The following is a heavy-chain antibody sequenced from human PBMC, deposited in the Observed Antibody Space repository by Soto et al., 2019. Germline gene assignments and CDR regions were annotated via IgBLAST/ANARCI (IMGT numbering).Heavy chain of an antibody. D-gene: IGHD2-2*01. Sequence: GGSLRLSCVGSGFTFSSNWMTWVRQAPGKGLEWVGNIRQDGSEKNYVDSVKGRFTISRDNAKNSLYLQMNSLRAEDTAVYYCAREIVVARGASHFDYWGPGTLVTVSS. V-gene: IGHV3-7*04. CDR2: IRQDGSEK. J-gene: IGHJ4*02. CDR3: AREIVVARGASHFDY. CDR1: GFTFSSNW.